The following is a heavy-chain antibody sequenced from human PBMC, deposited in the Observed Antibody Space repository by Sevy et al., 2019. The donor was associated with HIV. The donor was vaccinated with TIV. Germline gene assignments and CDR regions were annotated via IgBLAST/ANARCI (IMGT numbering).Heavy chain of an antibody. D-gene: IGHD6-19*01. V-gene: IGHV3-7*01. CDR3: ATLSSPMPNSGWYDFFDH. CDR1: GFTFSTYW. CDR2: IKQDGSDK. J-gene: IGHJ4*02. Sequence: GGSLRLSCAASGFTFSTYWMSWVRQAPGKGLEWVANIKQDGSDKNYIDSVKGRFTISRDNAKNSLYLQMSSLRAEDTAVYYCATLSSPMPNSGWYDFFDHWGQGTLVTVSS.